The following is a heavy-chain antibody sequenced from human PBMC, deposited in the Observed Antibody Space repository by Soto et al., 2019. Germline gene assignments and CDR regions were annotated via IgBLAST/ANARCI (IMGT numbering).Heavy chain of an antibody. CDR3: ATRYCSSISCPDY. D-gene: IGHD2-2*01. Sequence: EVQLLESGGGLVQPGGSLRLSCAASGFTFSSYAMSWVRQAPGKGLEWVSGISGSGGSTYYADSVKGRFTTSRDNSKNTLYLQMNSLRAEDTAVYYCATRYCSSISCPDYWGQGTLVTVSS. V-gene: IGHV3-23*01. CDR2: ISGSGGST. CDR1: GFTFSSYA. J-gene: IGHJ4*02.